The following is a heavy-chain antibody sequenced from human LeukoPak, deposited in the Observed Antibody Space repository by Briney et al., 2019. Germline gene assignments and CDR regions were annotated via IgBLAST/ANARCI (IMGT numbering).Heavy chain of an antibody. CDR2: IRYDGNNK. D-gene: IGHD2-2*02. J-gene: IGHJ4*02. CDR3: AKDVVVVPAAIRGVFDY. Sequence: TGGSLRLSCAASGFTFSSYGIHWVRQAPGKGPEWVAFIRYDGNNKYYADSVKGRFTISRDNSKNTLYLQMNSLRAEDTAIYYCAKDVVVVPAAIRGVFDYWGQGTLVTVSS. CDR1: GFTFSSYG. V-gene: IGHV3-30*02.